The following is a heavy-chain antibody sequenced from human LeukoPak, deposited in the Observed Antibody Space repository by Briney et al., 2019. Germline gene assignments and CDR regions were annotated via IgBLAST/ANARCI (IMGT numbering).Heavy chain of an antibody. Sequence: SETLSLTCTVSGGSISSYYWSWIRQPPGKGLEWIGYIYYSGSTNYNPSLKSRVTISVDTSKNQFSLELRSLRSDDTAVYYCARVAPIFELGQSGDAFDIWGQGTMVTVSS. V-gene: IGHV4-59*01. CDR3: ARVAPIFELGQSGDAFDI. D-gene: IGHD6-13*01. CDR1: GGSISSYY. J-gene: IGHJ3*02. CDR2: IYYSGST.